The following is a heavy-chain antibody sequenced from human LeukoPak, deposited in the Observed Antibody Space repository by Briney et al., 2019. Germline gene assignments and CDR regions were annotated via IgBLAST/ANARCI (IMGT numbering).Heavy chain of an antibody. CDR3: ARDGYNYNWFDP. Sequence: SETLSLTCTVSGGSISSYYWSWIRQPPGKGLEWIGYIYYSGSTNYNPSLKSRVTISVNTSKNQFSLKLSSVTAADTAVYYCARDGYNYNWFDPWGQGTLVTASS. J-gene: IGHJ5*02. D-gene: IGHD5-24*01. CDR1: GGSISSYY. CDR2: IYYSGST. V-gene: IGHV4-59*13.